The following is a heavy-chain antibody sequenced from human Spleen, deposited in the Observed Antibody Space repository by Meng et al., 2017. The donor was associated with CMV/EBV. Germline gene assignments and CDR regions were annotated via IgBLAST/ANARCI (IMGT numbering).Heavy chain of an antibody. CDR1: GFIFNNYT. V-gene: IGHV3-23*03. J-gene: IGHJ4*02. CDR2: IYNDGNRT. Sequence: AASGFIFNNYTMSGVRQAPGKGPGWVSVIYNDGNRTLYADSVKGRFTISRDDSKDTVYLQMSSLRAEDTAVYYCAKSDSSGYYYIDKWGQGTLVTVSS. CDR3: AKSDSSGYYYIDK. D-gene: IGHD3-22*01.